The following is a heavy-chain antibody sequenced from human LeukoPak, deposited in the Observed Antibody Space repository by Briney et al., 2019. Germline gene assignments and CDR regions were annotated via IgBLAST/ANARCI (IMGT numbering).Heavy chain of an antibody. J-gene: IGHJ5*02. CDR2: ISSSSSYI. CDR1: GFTFSSYS. CDR3: AKDSTTVRMYNWFDP. V-gene: IGHV3-21*04. D-gene: IGHD4-17*01. Sequence: PGGSLRLSCAASGFTFSSYSMNWVRQAPGKGLEWVSSISSSSSYIYYADSVKGRFTISRDNSKNTLYLQMNSLRAEDTAVYYCAKDSTTVRMYNWFDPWGQGTLVTVSS.